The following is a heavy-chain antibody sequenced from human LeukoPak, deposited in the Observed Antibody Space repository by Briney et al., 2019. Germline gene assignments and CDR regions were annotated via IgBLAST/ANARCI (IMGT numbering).Heavy chain of an antibody. CDR3: ARGRGIAAAGTEDNWFDP. V-gene: IGHV4-39*07. D-gene: IGHD6-13*01. Sequence: NPSETLSLTCTVSGGSISSSSYYWGWIRQPPGKGLEWIGSIYYSGSTYYNPSLKSRVTISVDTSKNQFSLKLSSVTAADTAVYYCARGRGIAAAGTEDNWFDPWGQGTLVTVSS. CDR1: GGSISSSSYY. J-gene: IGHJ5*02. CDR2: IYYSGST.